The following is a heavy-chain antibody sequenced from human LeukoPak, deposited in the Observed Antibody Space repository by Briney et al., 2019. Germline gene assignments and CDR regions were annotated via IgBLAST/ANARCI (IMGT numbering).Heavy chain of an antibody. V-gene: IGHV3-23*01. Sequence: TGGSLRLSCAASGFTFSSYAMTWVRQAPGKGLEWVSAISANAYSTYYADSVKGRFTISRDNSKNTLYLQMNSLRAEDTAVYYCARITPAFDPWGQGTLVTVS. D-gene: IGHD2-2*01. CDR3: ARITPAFDP. CDR1: GFTFSSYA. J-gene: IGHJ5*02. CDR2: ISANAYST.